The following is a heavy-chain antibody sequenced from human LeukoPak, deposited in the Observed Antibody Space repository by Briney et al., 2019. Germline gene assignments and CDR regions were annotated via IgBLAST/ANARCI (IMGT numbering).Heavy chain of an antibody. J-gene: IGHJ6*02. D-gene: IGHD1-26*01. CDR2: IYSGGST. V-gene: IGHV3-53*01. Sequence: GGSLRLSCAASGFTVSSNYMSWVRQAPGKGLEWVSVIYSGGSTYYADSVKGRFTISRDNSKNTLYLQMNSLRAEDTAVYYCARAEVGATPLDVWGQGTTVTVSS. CDR1: GFTVSSNY. CDR3: ARAEVGATPLDV.